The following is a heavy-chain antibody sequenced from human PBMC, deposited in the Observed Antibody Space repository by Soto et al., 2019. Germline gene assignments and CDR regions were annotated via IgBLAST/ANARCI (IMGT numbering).Heavy chain of an antibody. CDR1: GCTFSSYA. D-gene: IGHD2-15*01. CDR3: AKAEGSDYYYYGMDV. J-gene: IGHJ6*02. V-gene: IGHV3-23*01. CDR2: ISGSGGST. Sequence: GGSLRLSCAASGCTFSSYAMSWVRQAPGKGLEWVSTISGSGGSTYYADSVKGRFTISRDNSKNTLYLQMNSLRAEDTAVYYCAKAEGSDYYYYGMDVWGQGTTVTVSS.